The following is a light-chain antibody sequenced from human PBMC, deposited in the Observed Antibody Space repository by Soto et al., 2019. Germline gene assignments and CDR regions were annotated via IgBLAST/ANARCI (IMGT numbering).Light chain of an antibody. CDR2: GAS. J-gene: IGKJ1*01. CDR1: QSVSSK. CDR3: QQYYKWWT. V-gene: IGKV3-15*01. Sequence: TQCPSTLSVSPWECATLSCRASQSVSSKLAWYQQKPGQAPRLLIYGASTRATGIPARFSGSGSGTEFTLTISSLQSEDFAVYHCQQYYKWWTFGQGTKVDI.